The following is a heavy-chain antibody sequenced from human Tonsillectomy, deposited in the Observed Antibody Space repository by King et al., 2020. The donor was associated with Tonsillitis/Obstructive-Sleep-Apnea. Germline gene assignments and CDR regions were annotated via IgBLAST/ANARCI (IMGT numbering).Heavy chain of an antibody. J-gene: IGHJ3*02. CDR2: ISWNSGSI. Sequence: QLVQSGGGLVQPGRSLRLSCAASGFTFDDYAMYWVRQAPGKGLEWVSGISWNSGSIVYADSVKGRFTISRDNAKNFLYLQMNSLRAEDTALYYCAKDLIIAVSGTPGDAFDIWGQGTMVTVSS. D-gene: IGHD6-13*01. V-gene: IGHV3-9*01. CDR1: GFTFDDYA. CDR3: AKDLIIAVSGTPGDAFDI.